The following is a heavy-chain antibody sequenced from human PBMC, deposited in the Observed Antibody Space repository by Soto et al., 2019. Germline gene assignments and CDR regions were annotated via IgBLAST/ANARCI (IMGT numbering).Heavy chain of an antibody. CDR2: ISYDGSNK. Sequence: GSLRLSCAASGFTFSSYAMHWVRQAPGKGLEWVAVISYDGSNKYYADSVKGRFTISRDNSKNTLYLQMNSLRAEDTAVYYCARGRLRFLEWLTQADYWGQGTLVTVSS. V-gene: IGHV3-30-3*01. J-gene: IGHJ4*02. CDR1: GFTFSSYA. CDR3: ARGRLRFLEWLTQADY. D-gene: IGHD3-3*01.